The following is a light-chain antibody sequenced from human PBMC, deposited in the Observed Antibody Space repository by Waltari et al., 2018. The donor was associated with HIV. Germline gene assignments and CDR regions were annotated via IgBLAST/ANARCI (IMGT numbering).Light chain of an antibody. J-gene: IGLJ3*02. CDR2: NTN. Sequence: QTVVTQESSLSVSPGGTVTLTCGLTSCPVSGRSSPRWYQQTPGQAPRTLIYNTNTRSSGVPDRFSGSILGNKAALTISGAQADDECDYHCVLYVGSGIWVFGGGTKLTVL. V-gene: IGLV8-61*01. CDR1: SCPVSGRSS. CDR3: VLYVGSGIWV.